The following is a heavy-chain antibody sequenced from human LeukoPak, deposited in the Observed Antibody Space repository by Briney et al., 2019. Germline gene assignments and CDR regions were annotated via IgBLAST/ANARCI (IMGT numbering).Heavy chain of an antibody. CDR2: IYSSGDVR. J-gene: IGHJ4*02. V-gene: IGHV1-46*01. CDR3: ARETPDAYNFDY. CDR1: GYTFTSYW. Sequence: ASVKVSCKASGYTFTSYWMHWVRQAPGQGLEWMGIIYSSGDVRGHAQNFQGRVTMTRDTSTSTIYLELSSLESEDTAVYYCARETPDAYNFDYWGQGTLVTVSS. D-gene: IGHD1-1*01.